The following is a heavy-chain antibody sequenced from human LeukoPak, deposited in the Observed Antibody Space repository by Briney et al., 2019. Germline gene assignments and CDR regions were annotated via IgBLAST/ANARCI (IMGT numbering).Heavy chain of an antibody. J-gene: IGHJ4*02. CDR3: ARDTAMVGFDY. CDR2: IYYSGGT. D-gene: IGHD5-18*01. Sequence: PSETLSLTCTVSGGSISSGDYYWSWIRQPPGKGLEGIGYIYYSGGTYYNPSLKSRVTISVDTSKNQFSLKLSSVTAADTAVYYCARDTAMVGFDYWGQGTLVTVSS. CDR1: GGSISSGDYY. V-gene: IGHV4-30-4*01.